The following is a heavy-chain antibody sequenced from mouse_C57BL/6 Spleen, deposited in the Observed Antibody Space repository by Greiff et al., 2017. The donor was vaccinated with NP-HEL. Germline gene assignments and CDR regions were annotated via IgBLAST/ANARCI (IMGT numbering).Heavy chain of an antibody. CDR3: ARSPIRYYGSSYLYAMDY. Sequence: EVKLMESGAELVRPGSSVKMSCKTSGYTFTSYGINWVKQRPGQGLEWIGYIYIGNGYTEYNEKFKGKATLTSDTSSSTAYMQLSSLTSEDSAIYFCARSPIRYYGSSYLYAMDYWGQGTSVTVSS. D-gene: IGHD1-1*01. CDR1: GYTFTSYG. CDR2: IYIGNGYT. V-gene: IGHV1-58*01. J-gene: IGHJ4*01.